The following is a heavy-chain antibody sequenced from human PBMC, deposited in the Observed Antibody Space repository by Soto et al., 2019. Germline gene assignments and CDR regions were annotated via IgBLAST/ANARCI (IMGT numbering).Heavy chain of an antibody. CDR3: ARAWGRDCDY. D-gene: IGHD3-16*01. V-gene: IGHV4-59*13. Sequence: QVQLQESGPGLVKPSETLSLTCTVSGGSISSYYWSWIRQPPGTGLEWIGYIYYSGSTNYNPSLRSRVTVSVYTSKYRLSLRLGSVTAAAAALYYCARAWGRDCDYWGQGTLFTVSS. CDR1: GGSISSYY. CDR2: IYYSGST. J-gene: IGHJ4*02.